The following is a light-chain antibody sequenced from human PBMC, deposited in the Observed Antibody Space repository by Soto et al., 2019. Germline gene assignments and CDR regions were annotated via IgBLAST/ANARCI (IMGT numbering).Light chain of an antibody. CDR2: AAS. CDR3: QQYNDWPLT. Sequence: EIVMTQSPATLSVSPGERATLSCRASQSVSSNLAWYQQKPGQAPRLLIFAASSRAIGIPDRFSGTGSGTEFTLTISSLQSEDFALYYCQQYNDWPLTFGQGTKVDI. V-gene: IGKV3D-15*01. J-gene: IGKJ1*01. CDR1: QSVSSN.